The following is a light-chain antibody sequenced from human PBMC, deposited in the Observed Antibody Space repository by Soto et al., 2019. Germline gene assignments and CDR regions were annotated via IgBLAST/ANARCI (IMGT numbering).Light chain of an antibody. V-gene: IGKV1-6*01. CDR3: LQDHKYPFT. CDR1: QGIRND. CDR2: GAS. Sequence: AIQMTQSPSSLSASVGDRVTITCRASQGIRNDLGWYQQKPGKAPNLLIYGASTLQSGVPSRFSGSGSGTDFTLTITSLQPEDSANYYCLQDHKYPFTFGQGTRLEIK. J-gene: IGKJ5*01.